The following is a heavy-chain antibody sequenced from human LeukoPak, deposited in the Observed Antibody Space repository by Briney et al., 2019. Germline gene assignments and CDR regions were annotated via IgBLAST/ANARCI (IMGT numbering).Heavy chain of an antibody. Sequence: GGSLRLSCAASGFTFSSYWMSWVRQAPGKGLEWVANIKQDGSEKYYVDSVKGRFTISRDNAKNSLYLQMNSLRAEDTAVYYCARLFGYSSTPAVDYWGQGTLVTVSS. J-gene: IGHJ4*02. CDR2: IKQDGSEK. CDR3: ARLFGYSSTPAVDY. V-gene: IGHV3-7*01. D-gene: IGHD6-13*01. CDR1: GFTFSSYW.